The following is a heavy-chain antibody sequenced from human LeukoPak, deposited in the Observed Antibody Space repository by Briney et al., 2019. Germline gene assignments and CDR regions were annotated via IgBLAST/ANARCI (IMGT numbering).Heavy chain of an antibody. D-gene: IGHD4-17*01. CDR1: GGSFSGYY. CDR3: ARLLADYGDYRDAFDI. CDR2: INHSGSA. V-gene: IGHV4-34*01. Sequence: SETLSLTCAVYGGSFSGYYWSWIRQPPGKGLEWIGEINHSGSANYNPSLKSRVTISVDTSKNQFSLKLSSVTAADTAVYYCARLLADYGDYRDAFDIWGQGTMVTVSS. J-gene: IGHJ3*02.